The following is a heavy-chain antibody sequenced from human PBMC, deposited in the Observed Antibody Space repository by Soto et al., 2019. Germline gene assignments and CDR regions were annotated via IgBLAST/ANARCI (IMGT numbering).Heavy chain of an antibody. CDR3: TTGPWYQWPRGD. Sequence: GGSLRLSCGASGFTVSDAWMSWVRQAPGKGLEWVGRIKNKIDGGTRDYAAPVKNRFIISREDSKNALFLQMNSLKTADTAVYYCTTGPWYQWPRGDWGQGTMVTVSS. CDR1: GFTVSDAW. CDR2: IKNKIDGGTR. V-gene: IGHV3-15*01. J-gene: IGHJ4*02. D-gene: IGHD2-2*01.